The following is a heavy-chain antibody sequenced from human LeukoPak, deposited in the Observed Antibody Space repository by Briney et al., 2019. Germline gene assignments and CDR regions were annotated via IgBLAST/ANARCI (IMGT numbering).Heavy chain of an antibody. CDR2: IKQDGSEK. V-gene: IGHV3-7*01. J-gene: IGHJ4*02. CDR3: AREESMITFGGVIVTKDFDY. Sequence: GGSLRPSCAASGFTFSSYWMSWVRQAPGKGLEWVANIKQDGSEKYYVDSVKGRFTISRDNAKNSLYLQMNSLRAEDTAVYYCAREESMITFGGVIVTKDFDYWGQGTLVTVSS. CDR1: GFTFSSYW. D-gene: IGHD3-16*02.